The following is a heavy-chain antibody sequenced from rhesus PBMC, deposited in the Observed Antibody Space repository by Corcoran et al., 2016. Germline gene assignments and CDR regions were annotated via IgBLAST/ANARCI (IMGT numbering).Heavy chain of an antibody. Sequence: QVQLQESGPGLLKPSDTLSLTCAVSGGSLSGGYGWGWNHQPHGKGLEWIGSIYSRNGNTFSTPSLKYRATIVTVTSKYQFSLTLRSFTAAYTAVYYCARARATPHSGYYPAYFDYWGQGVLVTVSS. CDR2: IYSRNGNT. CDR1: GGSLSGGYG. D-gene: IGHD3-28*01. V-gene: IGHV4-76*01. J-gene: IGHJ4*01. CDR3: ARARATPHSGYYPAYFDY.